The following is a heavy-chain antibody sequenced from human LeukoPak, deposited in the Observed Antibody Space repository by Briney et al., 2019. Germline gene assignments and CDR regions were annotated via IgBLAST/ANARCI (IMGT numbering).Heavy chain of an antibody. CDR2: ISSSGGST. J-gene: IGHJ4*02. Sequence: GGSLRLSCAASGFTFNSYAMSWVRQAPGKGLEWVSAISSSGGSTYYADSVKGRFTISRDNSKNTLFLQMNILRAEDTAIYYCARDLAYSHEGTFDYWGQGTLVTVSS. CDR3: ARDLAYSHEGTFDY. V-gene: IGHV3-23*01. CDR1: GFTFNSYA. D-gene: IGHD4-11*01.